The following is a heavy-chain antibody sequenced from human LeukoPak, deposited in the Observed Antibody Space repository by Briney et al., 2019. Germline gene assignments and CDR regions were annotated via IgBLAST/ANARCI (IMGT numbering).Heavy chain of an antibody. D-gene: IGHD2-8*01. J-gene: IGHJ4*02. CDR2: IKQDGSEK. CDR3: ANPLGYCTNGVCYRDY. Sequence: GGSLRLSCAASGFTFSSYWMSWVRQAPGKGLEWVANIKQDGSEKYYVDSVKGRFTISRDNSKNTLYLQMNSLRAEDTAVYYCANPLGYCTNGVCYRDYWGQGTLVTVSS. CDR1: GFTFSSYW. V-gene: IGHV3-7*03.